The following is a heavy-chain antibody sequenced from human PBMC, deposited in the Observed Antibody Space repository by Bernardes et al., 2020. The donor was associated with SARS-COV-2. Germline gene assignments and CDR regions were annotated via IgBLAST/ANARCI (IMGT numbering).Heavy chain of an antibody. Sequence: SETLSLTCRVSGRSVTSSYWSWIRQTAGKGLEWIGRIYNSGGFSSRPSLRARAITSTSYSPSLRSRVTLSVDASANEFSLRLTSVTAADTAIYFCVRDVSSSWYETGFDVWGQGSLVTVSS. V-gene: IGHV4-4*07. D-gene: IGHD6-13*01. CDR1: GRSVTSSY. CDR2: IYNSGGFSSRPSLRARAITST. J-gene: IGHJ3*01. CDR3: VRDVSSSWYETGFDV.